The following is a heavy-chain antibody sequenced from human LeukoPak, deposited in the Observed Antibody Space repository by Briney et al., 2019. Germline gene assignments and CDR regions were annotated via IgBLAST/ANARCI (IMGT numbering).Heavy chain of an antibody. CDR3: ARVGDTAMVRDGYKKYYFDY. Sequence: SETLSLTCAVYGGSFSGYYWSWIRQPPGKGLEWIGAINHSGSTNYNPSLKSRVTISVDTSKNQFSLKLSSVTAADTAVYYCARVGDTAMVRDGYKKYYFDYWGQGTLVTVSS. J-gene: IGHJ4*02. V-gene: IGHV4-34*01. D-gene: IGHD5-18*01. CDR2: INHSGST. CDR1: GGSFSGYY.